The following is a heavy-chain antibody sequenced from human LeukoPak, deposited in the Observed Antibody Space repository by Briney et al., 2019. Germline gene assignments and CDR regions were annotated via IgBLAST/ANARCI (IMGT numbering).Heavy chain of an antibody. Sequence: PGGSLRLSCAASGFTVSSNYMSWVRQAPGKGLEWVSVIYSGGSTYYADSVKGRFTISRDNSKNTLYLQMNSLKTEDTAVYYCTTGGYDSNDYWGQGTLVTVSS. CDR1: GFTVSSNY. D-gene: IGHD5-12*01. CDR3: TTGGYDSNDY. V-gene: IGHV3-66*01. CDR2: IYSGGST. J-gene: IGHJ4*02.